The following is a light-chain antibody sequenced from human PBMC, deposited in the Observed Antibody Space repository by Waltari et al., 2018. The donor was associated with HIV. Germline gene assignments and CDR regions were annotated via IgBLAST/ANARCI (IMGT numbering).Light chain of an antibody. V-gene: IGLV3-1*01. CDR2: QGT. J-gene: IGLJ2*01. Sequence: SYELTQPPSVSASPGQTASITCSGDKLGDKYACWYQQKSGQSPVLVIYQGTKRPSGIPWRFSGSNSGNTSTLTISGTQAMDEADYYCQAWDSSTAVLFGGGTKLTVL. CDR3: QAWDSSTAVL. CDR1: KLGDKY.